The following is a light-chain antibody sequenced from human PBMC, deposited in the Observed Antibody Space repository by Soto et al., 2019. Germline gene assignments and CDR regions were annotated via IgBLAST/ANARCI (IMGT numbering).Light chain of an antibody. CDR2: AAS. CDR3: QQSYATPVT. J-gene: IGKJ2*01. Sequence: DIQMTQSPSSLSTSVGDRVTITCRASQTVNTYLTWYQVKPGQAPRLLIFAASRLQTGVPSRFSGSGSGTVFTLTISSLQLEDFATYYCQQSYATPVTFGPGTKLDIK. CDR1: QTVNTY. V-gene: IGKV1-39*01.